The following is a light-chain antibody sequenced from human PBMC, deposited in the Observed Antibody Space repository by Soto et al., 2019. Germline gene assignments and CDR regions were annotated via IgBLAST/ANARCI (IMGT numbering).Light chain of an antibody. Sequence: DIQMTQSPSSVSASVGDTVTINCRASQIMSSWLAWYQQRPGKAPKLLIFAASTLQSGVPSRFSGSGSRTGFTLTITDLQPEDVATYYCQQADTLPITFGQGTRLEIK. J-gene: IGKJ5*01. CDR2: AAS. V-gene: IGKV1D-12*01. CDR1: QIMSSW. CDR3: QQADTLPIT.